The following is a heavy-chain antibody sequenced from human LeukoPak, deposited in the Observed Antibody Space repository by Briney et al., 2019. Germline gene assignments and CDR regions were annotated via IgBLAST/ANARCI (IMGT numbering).Heavy chain of an antibody. CDR3: ARLKIDGTHFDY. CDR2: ISPTGSTT. D-gene: IGHD3-9*01. Sequence: GGSLRLSCTASGFSFSGHWMHWARQLPGKGLVWVSRISPTGSTTSYADSVKGRFTISGDSSKNTLYLQMNSLRAEDTAVYYCARLKIDGTHFDYWGQGTLVTVSS. V-gene: IGHV3-74*01. J-gene: IGHJ4*02. CDR1: GFSFSGHW.